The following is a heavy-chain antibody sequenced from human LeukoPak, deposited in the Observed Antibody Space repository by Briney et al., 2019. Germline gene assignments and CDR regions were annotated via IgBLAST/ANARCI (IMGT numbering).Heavy chain of an antibody. J-gene: IGHJ4*02. CDR1: GGSFSGYY. V-gene: IGHV4-34*01. CDR2: INHSGST. Sequence: SETLSLTCAVYGGSFSGYYWSWIRQPPGKGLEWIGEINHSGSTNYNPSLKSRVTISVDTSKNQFSLKLSSVTAADTAVYYCVRGSTLRHYQYWGQGTLVTVSS. D-gene: IGHD3-16*01. CDR3: VRGSTLRHYQY.